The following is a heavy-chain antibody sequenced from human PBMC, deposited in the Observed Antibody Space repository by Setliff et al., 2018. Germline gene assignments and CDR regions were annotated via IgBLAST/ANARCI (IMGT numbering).Heavy chain of an antibody. J-gene: IGHJ6*03. Sequence: PSETLSLTCTVSGASITSGSYYWGWIRQPPGKGLEWIGTIYYSGNSNYNPSLKSRVTISIDTSQQFSLRLSSVTAADTAVYYCARAKGNDYSMDVWGKGTTVTVSS. CDR3: ARAKGNDYSMDV. CDR1: GASITSGSYY. CDR2: IYYSGNS. V-gene: IGHV4-39*01.